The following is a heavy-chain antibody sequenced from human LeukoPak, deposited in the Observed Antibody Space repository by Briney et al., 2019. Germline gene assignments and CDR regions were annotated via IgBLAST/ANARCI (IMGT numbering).Heavy chain of an antibody. CDR1: GFTFSNYA. V-gene: IGHV3-23*01. Sequence: PGGSLRLSCAASGFTFSNYAMSWVRQAPGKGLEWISAVSGSGDRTYYAGSVKGRFTISRDNSKNIVYLQMNSLTVDDTAVYFCAKERQTGDYFTSDYWGQGTLVTVSS. CDR3: AKERQTGDYFTSDY. CDR2: VSGSGDRT. D-gene: IGHD4-17*01. J-gene: IGHJ4*02.